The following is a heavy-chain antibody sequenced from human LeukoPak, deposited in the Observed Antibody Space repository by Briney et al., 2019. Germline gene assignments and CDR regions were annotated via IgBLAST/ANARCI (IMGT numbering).Heavy chain of an antibody. CDR1: GFTFSSYH. CDR3: ARDPTYYLRYGYFDY. Sequence: GGSLRLSCAASGFTFSSYHINWVRQAPGKGLEWVSSISSSSSYIYYADSVKGRFTISRDNAKNSLYLQMNSLRAEDTAIYYCARDPTYYLRYGYFDYWGQGTLVTVSS. J-gene: IGHJ4*02. V-gene: IGHV3-21*01. CDR2: ISSSSSYI. D-gene: IGHD1-26*01.